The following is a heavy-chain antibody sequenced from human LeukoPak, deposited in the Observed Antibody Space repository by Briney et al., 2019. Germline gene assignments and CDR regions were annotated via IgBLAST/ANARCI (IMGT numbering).Heavy chain of an antibody. J-gene: IGHJ4*02. CDR2: ISADNGNT. V-gene: IGHV1-18*01. CDR3: ARAVPYYFGSESTEEFDY. D-gene: IGHD3-10*01. Sequence: ASVKVSCKASGYTFTSYAISWVRQAPGQGLEWMGWISADNGNTDYAQRFQGRVTITTDTSTSTAYMELRSLRSDDTAVYYCARAVPYYFGSESTEEFDYWGQGTLVTVSS. CDR1: GYTFTSYA.